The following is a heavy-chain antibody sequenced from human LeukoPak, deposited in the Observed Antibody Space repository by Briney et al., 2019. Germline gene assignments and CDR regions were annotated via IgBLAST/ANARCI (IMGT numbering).Heavy chain of an antibody. J-gene: IGHJ4*02. CDR1: GGSISSSSYY. CDR2: IYYSGST. Sequence: SETLSLTCTVSGGSISSSSYYWGWIRQPPGKGLEWIGSIYYSGSTYYNPSLKSRVTISVDTSKNQFSLKLSSVTAADTAVYYCARLGDCSSTSCYTGDYWGQGTLVTVSS. D-gene: IGHD2-2*02. V-gene: IGHV4-39*01. CDR3: ARLGDCSSTSCYTGDY.